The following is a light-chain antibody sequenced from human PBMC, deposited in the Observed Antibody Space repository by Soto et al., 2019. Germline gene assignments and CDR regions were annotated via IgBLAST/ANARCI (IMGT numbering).Light chain of an antibody. CDR1: QSISHF. Sequence: DIQMTQSPPSLSASVGDKVTITCRPSQSISHFLNWYQQKPGKAPKLLIYTASSFQSGVPSRFSGSGSGTHFTLTVSSLQPEDSATYFCQQSYTPPHTFGQGTKLEIK. J-gene: IGKJ2*01. V-gene: IGKV1-39*01. CDR3: QQSYTPPHT. CDR2: TAS.